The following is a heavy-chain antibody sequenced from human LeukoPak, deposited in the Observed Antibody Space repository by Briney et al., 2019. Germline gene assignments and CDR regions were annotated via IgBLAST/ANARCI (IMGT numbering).Heavy chain of an antibody. CDR2: INHSGST. D-gene: IGHD6-19*01. CDR1: GGSFSGYY. Sequence: SETLSLTCAVYGGSFSGYYWSWIRQPPGKGLEWIGEINHSGSTNYNPSLKSRVTISVDTSKNQFSLKLSSVTAADTAVYYCARVRSSGWIYYYYMDVWGKGTTVTVSS. J-gene: IGHJ6*03. V-gene: IGHV4-34*01. CDR3: ARVRSSGWIYYYYMDV.